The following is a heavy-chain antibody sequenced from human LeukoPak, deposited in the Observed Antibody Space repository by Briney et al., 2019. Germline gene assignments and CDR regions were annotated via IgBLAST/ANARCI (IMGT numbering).Heavy chain of an antibody. CDR3: GRWRTTFGP. CDR2: IKHDGSEK. J-gene: IGHJ5*02. CDR1: GFTFSSAS. V-gene: IGHV3-7*01. Sequence: GGSLRLSCAASGFTFSSASMSWVRQAPGKGLEWVANIKHDGSEKYCVDSVKGRFTISRDNTKNSLYLQMNSLRVEDTAVYYCGRWRTTFGPWGQGTLVTVSS. D-gene: IGHD4-23*01.